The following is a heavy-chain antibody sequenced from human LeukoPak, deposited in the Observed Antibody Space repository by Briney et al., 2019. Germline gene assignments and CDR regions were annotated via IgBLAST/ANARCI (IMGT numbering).Heavy chain of an antibody. CDR2: ST. CDR3: TRADFWSGYRFDY. J-gene: IGHJ4*02. Sequence: STNYNPPLKSRVTMSVDTSKNQFSLKLSSVTAADTAVYYCTRADFWSGYRFDYWGQGTLVTVSS. V-gene: IGHV4-4*07. D-gene: IGHD3-3*01.